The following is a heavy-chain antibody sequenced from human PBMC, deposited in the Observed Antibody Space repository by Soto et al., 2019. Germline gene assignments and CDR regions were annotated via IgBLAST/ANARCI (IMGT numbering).Heavy chain of an antibody. J-gene: IGHJ6*02. CDR1: GFTFSSYD. Sequence: GGSLRLSCAASGFTFSSYDMHWVRQATGKGLEWVSAIGTAGDPYYPGSVKGRFTISRENAKNSLYLQMNSLRAGDTAVYYCARGADAARPGYYSYGMDVWGQGTTVTVSS. CDR2: IGTAGDP. V-gene: IGHV3-13*05. CDR3: ARGADAARPGYYSYGMDV. D-gene: IGHD6-6*01.